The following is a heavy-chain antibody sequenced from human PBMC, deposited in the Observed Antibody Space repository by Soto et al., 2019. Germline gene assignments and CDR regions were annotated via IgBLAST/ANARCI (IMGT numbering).Heavy chain of an antibody. V-gene: IGHV4-31*03. CDR2: IYYSGST. Sequence: QVQLQESGPGLVKPSQTLSLTCTVSGGSISSGGYYWSWIRQHPGKGLEWIGYIYYSGSTYYTPSLKSRVTISVDTSKNQFSLKLRSVTAADTAVYYCARGSSGRGRTFDYWGQGTLVTVSS. D-gene: IGHD3-10*01. J-gene: IGHJ4*02. CDR3: ARGSSGRGRTFDY. CDR1: GGSISSGGYY.